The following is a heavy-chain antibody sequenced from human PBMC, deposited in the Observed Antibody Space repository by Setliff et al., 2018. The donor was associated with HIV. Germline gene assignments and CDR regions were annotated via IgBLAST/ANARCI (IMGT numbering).Heavy chain of an antibody. CDR2: VSYSGAT. V-gene: IGHV4-39*07. CDR1: GGSSIANTFA. CDR3: ASGPPFAY. Sequence: SETLSLTCSVSGGSSIANTFASTWIRQPPGKGLEYIGDVSYSGATMYTNYNPSLESRVTVSADTSRHQFSLKLTSVTADDTCIYSCASGPPFAYWGQGLLVTVSS. J-gene: IGHJ4*02.